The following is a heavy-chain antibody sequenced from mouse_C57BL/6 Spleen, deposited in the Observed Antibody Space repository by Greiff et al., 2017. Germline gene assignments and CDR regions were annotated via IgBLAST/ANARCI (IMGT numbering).Heavy chain of an antibody. Sequence: EVHLVESGGDLVKPGGSLKLSCAASGFTFSSYGMSWVRQTPDKRLEWVATISSGGSYTYYPDSVKGRFTIARDNAKNTLYLQMSSLKSEDTAVCYSARGLAGALEYWGQGTTVTVSA. CDR1: GFTFSSYG. D-gene: IGHD4-1*01. J-gene: IGHJ2*01. CDR2: ISSGGSYT. V-gene: IGHV5-6*01. CDR3: ARGLAGALEY.